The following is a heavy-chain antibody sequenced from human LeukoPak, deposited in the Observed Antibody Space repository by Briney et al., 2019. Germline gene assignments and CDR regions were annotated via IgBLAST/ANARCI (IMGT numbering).Heavy chain of an antibody. V-gene: IGHV4-39*07. CDR2: MYYGATT. D-gene: IGHD1-26*01. Sequence: SETLSLTCTVSGDSISTRNYYWGWIRQAPGKGLEWIGTMYYGATTYYNPSLTSRVTISVDTSKNQFSLKLSSVTAADTATYYCARLHGSFQNYYDYWGQGTLVTVSS. CDR3: ARLHGSFQNYYDY. CDR1: GDSISTRNYY. J-gene: IGHJ4*02.